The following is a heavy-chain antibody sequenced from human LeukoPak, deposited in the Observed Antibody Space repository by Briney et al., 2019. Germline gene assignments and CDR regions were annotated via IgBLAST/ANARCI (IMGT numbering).Heavy chain of an antibody. V-gene: IGHV3-23*01. D-gene: IGHD3-3*01. CDR2: ISGSGGST. Sequence: PGGSLRLSCAASGFTFSSYAMSWVRQAPGKGLEWVSAISGSGGSTYYADSVKGRFTISRDNSKNTLYLQMNSLRAEDTAVYYCAKDPGGGPPPPYDFWSGNNNWFDPWGQGTLVTVSS. CDR1: GFTFSSYA. CDR3: AKDPGGGPPPPYDFWSGNNNWFDP. J-gene: IGHJ5*02.